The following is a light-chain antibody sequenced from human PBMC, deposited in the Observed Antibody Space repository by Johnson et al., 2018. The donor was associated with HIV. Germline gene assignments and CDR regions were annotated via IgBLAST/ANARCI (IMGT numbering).Light chain of an antibody. J-gene: IGLJ1*01. CDR1: SSNIGRNY. CDR2: DNN. V-gene: IGLV1-51*01. Sequence: QAVLTQPPSVSAAPGQKVTISRSGSSSNIGRNYVSWYQQLPGTAPKLLIYDNNKRPSGIPDRFSGSKSGTSATLGITGLQTGDDADYYCGTWDNSLSVFVFGTGTKVTVL. CDR3: GTWDNSLSVFV.